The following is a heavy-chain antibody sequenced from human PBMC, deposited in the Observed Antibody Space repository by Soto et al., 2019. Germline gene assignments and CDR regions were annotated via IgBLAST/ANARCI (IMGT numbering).Heavy chain of an antibody. J-gene: IGHJ4*02. CDR1: GYIFTDHL. CDR2: VHPDSGGT. D-gene: IGHD3-22*01. CDR3: ARGAQGFFPVSGIYFYFPH. V-gene: IGHV1-2*02. Sequence: QVQLVQSGAEVREAGAAVRVSCKTSGYIFTDHLIHWVRQSPGQGLQWVGWVHPDSGGTNVAQALQDRVTMSADTSITTAYMDLARLRPDDTAIFYCARGAQGFFPVSGIYFYFPHWGQGTPVTVSS.